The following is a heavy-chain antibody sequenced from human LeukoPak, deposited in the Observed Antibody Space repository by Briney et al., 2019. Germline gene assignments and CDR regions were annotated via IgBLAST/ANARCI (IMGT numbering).Heavy chain of an antibody. D-gene: IGHD3-16*01. J-gene: IGHJ1*01. CDR3: ATRGWGSNH. V-gene: IGHV4-39*07. CDR2: INHSGST. Sequence: SETLSLTCTVSGGSISSSSYYWSWIRQPPGKGLEWIGEINHSGSTNYNPSLKSRVTISVDTSKNQLSLKLSSVTAADTAVYYCATRGWGSNHWGQGTLVTVSS. CDR1: GGSISSSSYY.